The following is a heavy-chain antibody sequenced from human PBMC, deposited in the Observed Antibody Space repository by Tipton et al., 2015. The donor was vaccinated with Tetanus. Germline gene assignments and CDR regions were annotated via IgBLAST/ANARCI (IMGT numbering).Heavy chain of an antibody. V-gene: IGHV5-51*01. J-gene: IGHJ5*02. CDR2: IYPGDSSV. D-gene: IGHD3-10*01. Sequence: VQLVQSGAEVKKPGESLTISCKASGYNFATFWIGWVRQKPGKGLEWMGIIYPGDSSVRYSPTFEGQVTISADKSISTAYLQWSSLKASDTAIYFCARLPKHYSASGSTWGQGTLVTVSS. CDR3: ARLPKHYSASGST. CDR1: GYNFATFW.